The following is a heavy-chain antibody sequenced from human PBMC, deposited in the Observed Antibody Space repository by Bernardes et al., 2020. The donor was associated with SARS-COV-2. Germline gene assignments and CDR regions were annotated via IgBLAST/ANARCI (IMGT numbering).Heavy chain of an antibody. CDR3: ARVAPKDIVVVPAAMNLDY. CDR1: VYTLTSYG. V-gene: IGHV1-18*01. D-gene: IGHD2-2*01. Sequence: SMEACWEASVYTLTSYGISWVRQNPGQGLEWMGWISAYNGNTNYAQKLQGRVTMTTDTSTSTAYMELRSLRSDDTAVYYCARVAPKDIVVVPAAMNLDYWGQGTLVTVSS. CDR2: ISAYNGNT. J-gene: IGHJ4*02.